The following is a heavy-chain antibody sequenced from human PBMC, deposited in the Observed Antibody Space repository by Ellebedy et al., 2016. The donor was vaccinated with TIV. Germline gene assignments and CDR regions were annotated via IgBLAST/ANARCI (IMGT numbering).Heavy chain of an antibody. CDR1: GPSFISGGVF. Sequence: SETLSLXXTVSGPSFISGGVFWSWVRQFPGGGLEYIAFLYFTGNTWFNPSLKGRAAFSVAPSKSQFSLDLTSVTVADTAVYYCAKYNNMWSAFDYWGQGRQVTVSS. CDR2: LYFTGNT. V-gene: IGHV4-31*03. CDR3: AKYNNMWSAFDY. J-gene: IGHJ4*02. D-gene: IGHD3-10*01.